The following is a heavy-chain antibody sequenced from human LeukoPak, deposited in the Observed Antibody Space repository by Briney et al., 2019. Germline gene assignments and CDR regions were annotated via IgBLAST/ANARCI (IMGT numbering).Heavy chain of an antibody. CDR2: ITGSGYGT. CDR3: RAQRSGYPHVDH. D-gene: IGHD3-3*01. V-gene: IGHV3-23*01. J-gene: IGHJ4*02. Sequence: GGSLRLSCAASGFTFSSYAMAWVRQAPGKGLEWVSGITGSGYGTWYADSVKGRFTISRDNSNNILYLQMNSLRADDTAVYYCRAQRSGYPHVDHWGQGTHVTVSS. CDR1: GFTFSSYA.